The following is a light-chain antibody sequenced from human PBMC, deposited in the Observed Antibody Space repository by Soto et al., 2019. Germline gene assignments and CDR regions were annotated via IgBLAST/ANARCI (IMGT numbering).Light chain of an antibody. J-gene: IGLJ1*01. CDR3: SSYTASSNYV. V-gene: IGLV2-14*01. CDR1: SSDLATYNY. Sequence: QSALTQPASVSGSPGQSITISCTGTSSDLATYNYVSWYQQQPGKAPKLMIYQVPNRPSGVSNRFSGSRSGNTASLTISGLQAEDEADYYCSSYTASSNYVFGTGTKLTVL. CDR2: QVP.